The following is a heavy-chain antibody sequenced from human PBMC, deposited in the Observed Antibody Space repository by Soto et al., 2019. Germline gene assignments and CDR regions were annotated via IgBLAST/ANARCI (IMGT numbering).Heavy chain of an antibody. CDR3: ARDWRRSTWSWYFDL. CDR2: TYYSGSA. CDR1: GGSISSYY. J-gene: IGHJ2*01. V-gene: IGHV4-59*01. Sequence: QVQLQESGPGLVKPSETLSLICTVSGGSISSYYWSWIRQPPGKGLEWIGYTYYSGSANYNPSLKSRVTIAVDSSKKQFSLKLTSVTAADTAVYYCARDWRRSTWSWYFDLWGRGALVTVSS. D-gene: IGHD3-3*01.